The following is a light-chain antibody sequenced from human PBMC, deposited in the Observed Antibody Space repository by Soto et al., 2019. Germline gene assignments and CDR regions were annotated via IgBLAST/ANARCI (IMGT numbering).Light chain of an antibody. CDR1: QSISSY. V-gene: IGKV1-39*01. Sequence: DIQMTQSPSSLSASVGDRVTITCRASQSISSYLNWYPQKPGKAPKLLIYAASSLQSRVPSRFNVCVSATDLTLTLSNLQPEDSAPYYCQQSYSTPLTFGPGTKVNIK. CDR3: QQSYSTPLT. J-gene: IGKJ3*01. CDR2: AAS.